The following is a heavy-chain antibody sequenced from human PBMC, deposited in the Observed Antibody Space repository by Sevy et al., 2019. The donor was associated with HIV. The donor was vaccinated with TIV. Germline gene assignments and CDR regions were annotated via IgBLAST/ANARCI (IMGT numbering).Heavy chain of an antibody. V-gene: IGHV3-30-3*01. CDR1: GFTFSSYA. Sequence: GGSLRLSCAASGFTFSSYAMHWVHQAPGKGLEWVAVISYDGSNKYYADSVKGRFTISRDNSKNTLYLQMNSLRAEDTAVYYCARDYDSSGYYLFDYWGQGTLVTVSS. CDR3: ARDYDSSGYYLFDY. CDR2: ISYDGSNK. D-gene: IGHD3-22*01. J-gene: IGHJ4*02.